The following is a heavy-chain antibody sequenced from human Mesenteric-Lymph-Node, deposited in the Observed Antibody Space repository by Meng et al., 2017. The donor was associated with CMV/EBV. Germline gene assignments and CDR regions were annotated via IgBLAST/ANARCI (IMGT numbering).Heavy chain of an antibody. D-gene: IGHD2-2*01. J-gene: IGHJ4*02. V-gene: IGHV1-18*01. CDR1: GGTFSSYG. CDR3: ARDKYASGPMDY. CDR2: ISAYNGNT. Sequence: ASVKVSCKASGGTFSSYGISWVRQAPGQGLEWMGWISAYNGNTNYAQKFQGRVAMTTDTSTNTAYMVLKSLTSDDTAVYYCARDKYASGPMDYWGQGTLVTVSS.